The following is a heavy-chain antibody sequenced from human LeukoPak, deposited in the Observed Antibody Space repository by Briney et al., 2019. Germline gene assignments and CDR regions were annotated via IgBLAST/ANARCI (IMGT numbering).Heavy chain of an antibody. CDR2: ISGSGGST. Sequence: GGSLRLSCAASGFTFSSYAMSWVRQAPGKGLEWVSAISGSGGSTYYADSVKGRFTISRDNSKNTLYLRMNSLRAEDTAVYYCAKKRGDYYDSSGYYDDYWGQGTLVTVSS. CDR3: AKKRGDYYDSSGYYDDY. J-gene: IGHJ4*02. CDR1: GFTFSSYA. V-gene: IGHV3-23*01. D-gene: IGHD3-22*01.